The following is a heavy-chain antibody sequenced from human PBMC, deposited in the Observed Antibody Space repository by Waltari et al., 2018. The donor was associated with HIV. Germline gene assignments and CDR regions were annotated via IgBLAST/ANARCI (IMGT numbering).Heavy chain of an antibody. CDR2: VSESGDST. V-gene: IGHV3-23*01. D-gene: IGHD2-21*01. CDR3: AGEDDRGDFP. CDR1: GFTFKNYA. J-gene: IGHJ5*02. Sequence: ELYLLESGGGLVHLGGSLRGSCGACGFTFKNYAVSWVRQAPGKGLEWISSVSESGDSTYYADSVEGRFTISRDNSKNMLYLQMNGLRVEDTAVYYCAGEDDRGDFPWGQGTLVTVSA.